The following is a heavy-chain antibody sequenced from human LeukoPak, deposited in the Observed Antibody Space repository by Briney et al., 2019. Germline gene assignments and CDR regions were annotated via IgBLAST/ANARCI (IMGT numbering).Heavy chain of an antibody. D-gene: IGHD3-10*01. CDR2: ISYDGSNK. CDR1: GFTFSSYG. Sequence: PGGSLRLSCAASGFTFSSYGMHWVRQAPGKGLEWVAVISYDGSNKYYADSVKGRFTISRDNSKNTLYLQMNSLRAEDTAVYYCAKAGRENGESVFDYWGQGTLVTVSS. V-gene: IGHV3-30*18. CDR3: AKAGRENGESVFDY. J-gene: IGHJ4*02.